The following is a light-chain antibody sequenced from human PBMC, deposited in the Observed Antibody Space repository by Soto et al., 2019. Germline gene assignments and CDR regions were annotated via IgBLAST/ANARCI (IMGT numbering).Light chain of an antibody. Sequence: QSALTQPRSVSGSPGQSVTISCTGTSSDVGGYNYVSWYQQHPGKAPKLMIYDVSKRPSGVPDRFSGSKSGNTASLTISGLQAEDEADYYCCSYAGCYCWVFGGGTKLTVL. CDR1: SSDVGGYNY. J-gene: IGLJ3*02. CDR2: DVS. CDR3: CSYAGCYCWV. V-gene: IGLV2-11*01.